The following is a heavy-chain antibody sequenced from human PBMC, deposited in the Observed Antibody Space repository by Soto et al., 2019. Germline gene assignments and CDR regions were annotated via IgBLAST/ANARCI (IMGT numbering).Heavy chain of an antibody. CDR2: ISGYNGNT. CDR3: ARAYCTRTSCFDYFDY. D-gene: IGHD2-2*01. Sequence: QVQLVQSGAEVKKPGASVKVSCKASGYTFTSYGLSWVRQAPGQGLEWMGWISGYNGNTNYAQNLQGRVTMTTDTSTSTAYMEVRSLRSDDTAVYYCARAYCTRTSCFDYFDYWGQGTLVTVSS. CDR1: GYTFTSYG. J-gene: IGHJ4*02. V-gene: IGHV1-18*01.